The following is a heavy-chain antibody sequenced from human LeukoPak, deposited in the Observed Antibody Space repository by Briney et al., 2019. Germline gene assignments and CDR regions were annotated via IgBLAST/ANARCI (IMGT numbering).Heavy chain of an antibody. CDR1: GFTLSRYS. CDR2: ISSDGGRT. Sequence: GGSLRLSCAASGFTLSRYSMHWIRQAPGKGLEYVSAISSDGGRTYYANSVKGRFTISRDNSKNTLYLQMGSLRGEDMAVYYCARVGGDYFDYWGQGTLVTVSS. J-gene: IGHJ4*02. D-gene: IGHD3-10*01. V-gene: IGHV3-64*01. CDR3: ARVGGDYFDY.